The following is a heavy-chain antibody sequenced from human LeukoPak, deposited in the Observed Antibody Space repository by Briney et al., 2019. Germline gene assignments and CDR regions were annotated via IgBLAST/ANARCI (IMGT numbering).Heavy chain of an antibody. D-gene: IGHD2-2*02. CDR3: ANYCSSSSCHTRRAFDI. J-gene: IGHJ3*02. CDR1: GGSISNYF. Sequence: PSETLSLTCTVSGGSISNYFWSWIRQPPGKGLEWIGYIYYSGSTNYNPSLKSRVTISVDTSKNQFSLKLSSVTAADTAMYYCANYCSSSSCHTRRAFDIWGQGTMVTVSS. V-gene: IGHV4-59*08. CDR2: IYYSGST.